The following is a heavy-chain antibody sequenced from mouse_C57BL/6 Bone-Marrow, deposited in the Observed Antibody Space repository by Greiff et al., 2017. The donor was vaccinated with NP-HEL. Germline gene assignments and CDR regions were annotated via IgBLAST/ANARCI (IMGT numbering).Heavy chain of an antibody. D-gene: IGHD2-1*01. CDR2: IDPSDSYT. CDR1: GYTFTSYW. Sequence: QVQLQQPGAELVMPGASVKLSCKASGYTFTSYWMHWVKQRPGQGLEWIGEIDPSDSYTNYNQKFKGKSTLTVDKSSSTAYMQLSSLTSEDSAVYYCALLLDYAMDYWGQGTSVTVSS. V-gene: IGHV1-69*01. CDR3: ALLLDYAMDY. J-gene: IGHJ4*01.